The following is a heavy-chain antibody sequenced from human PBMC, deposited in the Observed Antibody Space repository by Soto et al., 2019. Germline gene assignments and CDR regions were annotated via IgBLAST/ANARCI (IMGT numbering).Heavy chain of an antibody. V-gene: IGHV4-59*01. Sequence: SETLSLTCTVSGGSISSYYWSWIRQPPGKGLEWIGYIYYSGSTNYNPSLQSRVTISADTSKNQVSLKVRSVTAADTAVYYCARDHPHSYGVYYFDYWGQGTPVTVSS. J-gene: IGHJ4*02. CDR2: IYYSGST. CDR3: ARDHPHSYGVYYFDY. D-gene: IGHD5-18*01. CDR1: GGSISSYY.